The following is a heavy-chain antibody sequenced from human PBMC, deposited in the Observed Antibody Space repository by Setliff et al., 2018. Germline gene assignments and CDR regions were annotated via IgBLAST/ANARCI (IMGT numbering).Heavy chain of an antibody. CDR1: GFTFINYY. V-gene: IGHV1-46*01. CDR3: ARASTSIDPYDFDY. CDR2: ISPGGGAT. D-gene: IGHD3-16*02. Sequence: ASVKVPCKASGFTFINYYMHWLRQAPGQGLEWLGIISPGGGATTYAQKFQGRVILARDTSTSTVYMELGALKSDDTAVYYCARASTSIDPYDFDYWGQGTLVTVSS. J-gene: IGHJ4*02.